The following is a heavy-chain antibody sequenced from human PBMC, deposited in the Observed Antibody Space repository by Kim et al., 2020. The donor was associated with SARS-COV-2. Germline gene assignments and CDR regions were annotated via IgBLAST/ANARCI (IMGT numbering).Heavy chain of an antibody. V-gene: IGHV4-59*01. J-gene: IGHJ4*02. CDR3: ARSPEYCGGDCYSHFDY. CDR1: GGSISSYY. D-gene: IGHD2-21*02. CDR2: IYYSGST. Sequence: SETLSLTCTVSGGSISSYYWSWIRQPPGKGLEWIGYIYYSGSTNYNPSLKSRVTISVDTSKNQFSLKLSSVTAADTAVYYCARSPEYCGGDCYSHFDYWGQGTLVTVSS.